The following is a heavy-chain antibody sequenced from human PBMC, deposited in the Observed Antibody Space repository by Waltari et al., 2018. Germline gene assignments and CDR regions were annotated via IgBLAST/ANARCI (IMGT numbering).Heavy chain of an antibody. D-gene: IGHD3-10*01. V-gene: IGHV1-69*08. CDR3: ASAGRQRFRDHLDAFDI. CDR2: IIPIFGTA. Sequence: QVQLVQSGAEVKKPGSSVKVSCKASGGPFSRYAISWVRQAPGQGLEWMGRIIPIFGTANYAQKFQGRVTITADKSTSTAYMELSSLRSEDTAVYYCASAGRQRFRDHLDAFDIWGQGTMVTVSS. CDR1: GGPFSRYA. J-gene: IGHJ3*02.